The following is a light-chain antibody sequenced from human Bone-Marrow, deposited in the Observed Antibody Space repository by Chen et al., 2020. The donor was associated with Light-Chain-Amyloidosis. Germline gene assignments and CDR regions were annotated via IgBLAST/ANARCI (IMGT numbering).Light chain of an antibody. CDR1: HSINIW. CDR3: QQYDSYSVT. CDR2: DAS. Sequence: DIQMTQSPSTVSASVGDRVTITCRASHSINIWAAWYQQKPGRAPKLLIYDASRVESGVPSRFSGSGYGTEFSLTISSLQPDHFATYYCQQYDSYSVTFGQGTTVE. J-gene: IGKJ2*01. V-gene: IGKV1-5*01.